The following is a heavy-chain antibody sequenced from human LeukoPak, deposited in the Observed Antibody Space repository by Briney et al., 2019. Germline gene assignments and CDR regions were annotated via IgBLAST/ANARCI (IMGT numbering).Heavy chain of an antibody. D-gene: IGHD1-26*01. V-gene: IGHV3-23*01. CDR2: ISGSGGST. CDR1: GFTFDDYA. CDR3: AKDPVTGGSYPDY. J-gene: IGHJ4*02. Sequence: GGSLRLSCTASGFTFDDYAMHWVRQAPGKGLEWVSGISGSGGSTYYADSVKGRFTISRDNSKNTLYLQMNSLRAEDTAVYYCAKDPVTGGSYPDYWGQGALVTVSS.